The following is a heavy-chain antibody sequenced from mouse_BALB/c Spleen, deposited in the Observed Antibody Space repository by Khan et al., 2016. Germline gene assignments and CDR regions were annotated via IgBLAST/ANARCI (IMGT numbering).Heavy chain of an antibody. Sequence: EVQLQESGPGLVKPSQSLSLTCSVTGYSITSGYYWNWIRQFPGNKLEWMGYISYDGSNNYNPSLKNRISITRDTPKNQFFLKLNSVTTEDTATYYCAITTVVADYWGQGTTLTVSS. J-gene: IGHJ2*01. CDR1: GYSITSGYY. V-gene: IGHV3-6*02. CDR3: AITTVVADY. CDR2: ISYDGSN. D-gene: IGHD1-1*01.